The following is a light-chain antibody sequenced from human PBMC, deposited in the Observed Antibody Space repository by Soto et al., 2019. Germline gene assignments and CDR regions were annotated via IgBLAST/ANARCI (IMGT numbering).Light chain of an antibody. CDR1: QSVSSSY. J-gene: IGKJ4*01. V-gene: IGKV3-20*01. CDR2: GAS. Sequence: EIVLTQSPGTLSLSPGERATLSCRASQSVSSSYLAWYQQKPGQAPGLLIYGASSRATGIPDRFSGSGSGTDFTLTISRLEPEDFAVYYCQQYGSSRGTFGGGTKVEFK. CDR3: QQYGSSRGT.